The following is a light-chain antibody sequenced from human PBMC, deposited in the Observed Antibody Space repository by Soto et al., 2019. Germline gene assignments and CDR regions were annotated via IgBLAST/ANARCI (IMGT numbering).Light chain of an antibody. J-gene: IGLJ1*01. CDR1: SSNIGSNY. CDR2: RNN. CDR3: AAWDDSLSGYV. V-gene: IGLV1-47*01. Sequence: QSVVTQPPSAYGSPGQRVTISCSGSSSNIGSNYVYWYQQLPGTAPKLLIYRNNQRPSGVPDRFSGSKSGTSASLAISGLRSEDEADYYCAAWDDSLSGYVFGTGTKVTVL.